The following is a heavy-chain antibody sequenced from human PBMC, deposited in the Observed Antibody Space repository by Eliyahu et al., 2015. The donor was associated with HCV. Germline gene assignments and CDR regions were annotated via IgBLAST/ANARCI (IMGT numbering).Heavy chain of an antibody. D-gene: IGHD2-21*01. V-gene: IGHV1-46*01. CDR3: LREFRGGYFDY. Sequence: QVQLXQSGPEVKKPGASVKVSCKASGYTFTNYYLHWVREAPGQGLEWMGIIXPSDRRTNYPQKFQGRITVTSDTSTSTVYMELSSLISEDTAVYYCLREFRGGYFDYWGQGTLVTVSS. CDR1: GYTFTNYY. CDR2: IXPSDRRT. J-gene: IGHJ4*02.